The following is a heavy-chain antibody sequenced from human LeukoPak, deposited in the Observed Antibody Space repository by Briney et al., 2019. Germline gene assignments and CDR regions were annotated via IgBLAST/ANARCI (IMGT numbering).Heavy chain of an antibody. CDR1: GFTFSGNW. J-gene: IGHJ4*02. Sequence: SGGSLRLSCAASGFTFSGNWMRWVRQAQGKGLEWVANINKGGRDKYYVDSVKGRFTISRDNANNLLYLQMNSLRGEDTAVYYCTRDRSRAEDDWGQGTLVTVSS. V-gene: IGHV3-7*01. D-gene: IGHD1-14*01. CDR2: INKGGRDK. CDR3: TRDRSRAEDD.